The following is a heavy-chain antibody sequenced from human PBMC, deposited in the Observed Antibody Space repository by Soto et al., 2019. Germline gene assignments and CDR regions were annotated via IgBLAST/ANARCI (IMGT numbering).Heavy chain of an antibody. J-gene: IGHJ5*02. CDR2: INAGNGNT. CDR3: ARSSKAVAGNWFDP. V-gene: IGHV1-3*01. CDR1: GYTFTSYA. D-gene: IGHD6-19*01. Sequence: ASVKVSCKASGYTFTSYAMHWVRQAPGQRLEWMGWINAGNGNTKYSQKFQGRVTITRDTSASTAYMELSSLRSEDTAVYYCARSSKAVAGNWFDPWGQGTRVTVAS.